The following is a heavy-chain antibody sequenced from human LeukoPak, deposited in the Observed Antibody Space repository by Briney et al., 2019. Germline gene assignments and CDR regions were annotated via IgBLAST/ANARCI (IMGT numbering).Heavy chain of an antibody. CDR1: GGSISSYY. J-gene: IGHJ4*02. CDR2: IYYSGSA. CDR3: ARAPDPYHFDY. Sequence: SETLSLTCTVSGGSISSYYWSWIRQPPGKGLEWIGYIYYSGSANYNPSLKSRVTISVDTSKNQFSLKLSSVTAADTAVYYCARAPDPYHFDYWGQGTLVTVSS. V-gene: IGHV4-59*01.